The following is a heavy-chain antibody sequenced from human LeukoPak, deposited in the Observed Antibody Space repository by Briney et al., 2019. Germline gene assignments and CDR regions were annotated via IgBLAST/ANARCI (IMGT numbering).Heavy chain of an antibody. V-gene: IGHV3-7*01. CDR1: EFTFSSYW. CDR3: VRGGFGHAMDV. J-gene: IGHJ6*02. Sequence: GGSLRLSCTASEFTFSSYWMSWVRQAPGKGLEWVANIKQDGSEKDYVDSVKGRFTISRDNAKNPLYLQMTSLGAEDTAVYYCVRGGFGHAMDVWGQGTTVTVSS. CDR2: IKQDGSEK. D-gene: IGHD3-10*01.